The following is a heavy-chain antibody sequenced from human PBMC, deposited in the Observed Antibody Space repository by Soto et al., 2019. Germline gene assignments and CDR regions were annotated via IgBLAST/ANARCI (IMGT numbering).Heavy chain of an antibody. CDR2: IYSGGST. D-gene: IGHD1-26*01. CDR1: GFTVSSNY. Sequence: PGGSLRLSCAASGFTVSSNYMSWVRQAPGKGLEWVSVIYSGGSTYYADSVKGRFTISRDNAENSLYLQMNSLRAEDTAVYYCASDRFRGTYYLRGVTYFFEEWGQGAPVTVS. J-gene: IGHJ4*02. CDR3: ASDRFRGTYYLRGVTYFFEE. V-gene: IGHV3-53*01.